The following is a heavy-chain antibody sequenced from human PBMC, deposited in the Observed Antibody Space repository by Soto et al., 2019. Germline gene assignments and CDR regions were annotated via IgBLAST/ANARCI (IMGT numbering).Heavy chain of an antibody. CDR3: ARDLSYRNEELVDIDY. V-gene: IGHV1-69*08. J-gene: IGHJ4*02. CDR2: IIPILGIA. Sequence: QVQLVQSGAEVKKPGSSVKVSCKASGGTFSSYTISWVRQAPGQGLEWMGRIIPILGIANYAQKFQGRVTITADKSTITAYMELSSRRSEDTAVYYCARDLSYRNEELVDIDYWGQGTLVTVSS. CDR1: GGTFSSYT. D-gene: IGHD1-1*01.